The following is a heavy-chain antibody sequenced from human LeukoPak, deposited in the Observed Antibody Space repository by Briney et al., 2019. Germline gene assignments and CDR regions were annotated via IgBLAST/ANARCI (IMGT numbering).Heavy chain of an antibody. Sequence: PSETLSLTCTVSGGSITSYYWSWIRQPPGKGLEWVGYIFYSGSTNYNPSLKSRVTISVDTSKNQFSLNLSSVTAADTAMYYCARHGHNSGAPNYWGQGTLVTVSS. CDR1: GGSITSYY. D-gene: IGHD6-19*01. CDR2: IFYSGST. CDR3: ARHGHNSGAPNY. V-gene: IGHV4-59*08. J-gene: IGHJ4*02.